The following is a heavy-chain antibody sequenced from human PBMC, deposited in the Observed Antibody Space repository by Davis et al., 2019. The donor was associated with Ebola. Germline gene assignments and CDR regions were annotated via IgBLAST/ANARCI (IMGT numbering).Heavy chain of an antibody. CDR3: AWWRTYSGNYWRY. J-gene: IGHJ4*02. CDR2: INGDESIT. V-gene: IGHV3-74*01. CDR1: GFTFSSYW. Sequence: HTGGSLRLSCAASGFTFSSYWMHWLRQAPGKGLEWVARINGDESITTYADSVKGRFTMSRDNAKSTLFLQMNSLRAEDTAVYYCAWWRTYSGNYWRYWGQGTLVTVSS. D-gene: IGHD1-26*01.